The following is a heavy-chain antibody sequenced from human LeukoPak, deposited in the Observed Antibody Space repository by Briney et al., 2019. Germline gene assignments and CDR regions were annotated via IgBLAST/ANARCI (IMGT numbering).Heavy chain of an antibody. CDR2: ISGSGGNT. Sequence: GGCLLLACAAPGFTFSSAAMSWVRQAPGKGLGLVSAISGSGGNTYYADSVKGRFTISRDNSKNTLYLQMNSLRAEDTAVYYCAKDGIEMATINFFDYWGQGTLVTVSS. CDR1: GFTFSSAA. V-gene: IGHV3-23*01. J-gene: IGHJ4*02. CDR3: AKDGIEMATINFFDY. D-gene: IGHD5-24*01.